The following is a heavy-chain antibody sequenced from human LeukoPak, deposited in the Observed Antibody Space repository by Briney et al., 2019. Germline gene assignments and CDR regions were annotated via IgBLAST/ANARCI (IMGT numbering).Heavy chain of an antibody. Sequence: PGGSLRLSCAASGFIFNSYWMSWVRQAPGKGLEWVANINEDGSEKYYVDSVKGRFTISRDNAKNSLYLQMNSLRVEDTAVYYCASDTKVRAPWGQGTLVTVSS. D-gene: IGHD2-2*01. V-gene: IGHV3-7*01. CDR2: INEDGSEK. CDR1: GFIFNSYW. CDR3: ASDTKVRAP. J-gene: IGHJ5*02.